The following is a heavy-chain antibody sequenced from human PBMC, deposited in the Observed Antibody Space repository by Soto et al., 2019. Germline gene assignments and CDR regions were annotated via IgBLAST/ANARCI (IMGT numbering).Heavy chain of an antibody. Sequence: SVKVSCKTSGYTFSNYGITWVRQAPVQPLEWLGWISLYSDGTNYAQKFQGRVSMTTDTSTTTAYMELRSLRSGDTAVYYCARVVPGAEAWFGPWGQGTLVTVSS. CDR3: ARVVPGAEAWFGP. D-gene: IGHD2-2*01. V-gene: IGHV1-18*01. CDR1: GYTFSNYG. J-gene: IGHJ5*02. CDR2: ISLYSDGT.